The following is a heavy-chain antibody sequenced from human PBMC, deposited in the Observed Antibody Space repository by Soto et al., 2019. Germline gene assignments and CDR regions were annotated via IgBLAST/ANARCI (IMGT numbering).Heavy chain of an antibody. CDR3: ARDANYAHVSYYFDY. V-gene: IGHV1-2*02. Sequence: GASVKVSCKASGYTFTGYQMHWVRQAPGQGLEWMGWINPNSGGTNYAQKFQGRVTMTRDTSISTAYMEVSRLRSDDTAVYFCARDANYAHVSYYFDYWGQGALVTVSS. J-gene: IGHJ4*02. CDR2: INPNSGGT. CDR1: GYTFTGYQ. D-gene: IGHD3-16*01.